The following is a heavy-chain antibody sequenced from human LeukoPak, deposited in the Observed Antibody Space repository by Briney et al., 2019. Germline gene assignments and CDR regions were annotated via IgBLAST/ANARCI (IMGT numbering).Heavy chain of an antibody. J-gene: IGHJ3*02. CDR2: ISSSSSYI. V-gene: IGHV3-21*04. CDR1: GFTFSSYS. Sequence: GGSLRLSCAASGFTFSSYSMNWVRQAPGKGLEWVSSISSSSSYIYYADSVKGRFTISRDNAKNSLYLEMNSLRADDTALYYCARVPYYDILTGYYMGAFDIWGLGTMVTVSS. D-gene: IGHD3-9*01. CDR3: ARVPYYDILTGYYMGAFDI.